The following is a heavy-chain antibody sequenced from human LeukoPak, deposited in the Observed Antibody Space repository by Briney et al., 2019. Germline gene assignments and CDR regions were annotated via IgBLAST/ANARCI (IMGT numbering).Heavy chain of an antibody. CDR2: ISSSDNTI. J-gene: IGHJ4*02. V-gene: IGHV3-48*01. Sequence: GGSLRLSCAACGFNFSRYSMNWVRQAPGKGLEWVSYISSSDNTIHYADSVKGRFTISRENAKNSLYLEINNLRTRHTVTYYCATVLRGYSYGRLDYWGQGTLVTVSS. CDR1: GFNFSRYS. CDR3: ATVLRGYSYGRLDY. D-gene: IGHD5-18*01.